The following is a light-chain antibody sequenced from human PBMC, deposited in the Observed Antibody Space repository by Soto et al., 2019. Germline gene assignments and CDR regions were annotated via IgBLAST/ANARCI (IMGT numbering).Light chain of an antibody. CDR1: SSDVGTSNY. J-gene: IGLJ2*01. CDR3: ASYTSDETSV. Sequence: QSVLTQPASVSGSPGQSITISCSGTSSDVGTSNYVSWYQQHPGKAPKLLIYDVYNRPSEISNRFSGSKSGNTASLTISGLQAEDEADYYCASYTSDETSVFGGGTKLTVL. V-gene: IGLV2-14*01. CDR2: DVY.